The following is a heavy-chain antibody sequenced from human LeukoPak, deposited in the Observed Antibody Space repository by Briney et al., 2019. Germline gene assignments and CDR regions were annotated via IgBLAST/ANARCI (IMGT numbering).Heavy chain of an antibody. J-gene: IGHJ3*02. CDR1: GFTFSSYA. D-gene: IGHD3-10*01. V-gene: IGHV3-23*01. CDR3: ARDSLWFGLGFDAFDI. CDR2: FRSSGGST. Sequence: PGGSLRLSCAASGFTFSSYAMTWVRQAPGKGLEWVSTFRSSGGSTYYADSVKGRFTISRDSSKNSLYLQMNSLRAEDTAVYYCARDSLWFGLGFDAFDIWGQGTMVTVSS.